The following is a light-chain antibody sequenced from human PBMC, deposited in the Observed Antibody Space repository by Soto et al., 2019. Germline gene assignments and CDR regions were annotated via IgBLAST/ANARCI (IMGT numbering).Light chain of an antibody. CDR2: DAS. J-gene: IGKJ1*01. CDR3: HQRNNWPWTWT. CDR1: QSVSSY. Sequence: EIVLTQSPATLSLYPGERATVSCRASQSVSSYFAWYQQKPGQAPRLLIYDASNRAPGLPARFSGSGSGTDFTLTISSLVPEDFAVYYCHQRNNWPWTWTFGQGTKVDI. V-gene: IGKV3-11*01.